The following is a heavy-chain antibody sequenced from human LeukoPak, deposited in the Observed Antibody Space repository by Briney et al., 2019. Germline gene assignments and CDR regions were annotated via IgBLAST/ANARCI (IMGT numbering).Heavy chain of an antibody. CDR2: ISSSGSTI. D-gene: IGHD2-21*01. V-gene: IGHV3-48*03. CDR1: GFTFSSYE. Sequence: GGSLRLSCAASGFTFSSYEMNWVRQAPGKGLEWVSYISSSGSTIYYADSVKGRFTIFRDNAKNSLYLQMNSLRAEDTAVYYCARVVEVWYSMDVWGKGATVTVSS. J-gene: IGHJ6*04. CDR3: ARVVEVWYSMDV.